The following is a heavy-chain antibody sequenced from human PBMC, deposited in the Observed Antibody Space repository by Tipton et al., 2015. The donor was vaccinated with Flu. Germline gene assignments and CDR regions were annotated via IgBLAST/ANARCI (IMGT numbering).Heavy chain of an antibody. J-gene: IGHJ4*02. D-gene: IGHD3-10*01. CDR2: MYYGGST. CDR1: GGSISSGPYY. CDR3: ARGSGTGSYPHFFDY. Sequence: TLSLTCSVSGGSISSGPYYWTWIRQHPGKGLEWIGYMYYGGSTYYSPSLQSLVTILFDMSKNQFSLNLSSVTAADTAVYYCARGSGTGSYPHFFDYWGQGIVVTVSS. V-gene: IGHV4-31*01.